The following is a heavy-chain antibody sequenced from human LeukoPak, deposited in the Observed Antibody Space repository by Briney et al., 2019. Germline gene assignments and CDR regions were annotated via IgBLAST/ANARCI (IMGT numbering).Heavy chain of an antibody. V-gene: IGHV3-7*01. D-gene: IGHD1-1*01. CDR2: IKQDGSDK. CDR3: ARLTGTTGFDY. Sequence: GGSLRLSCAASGFPFSSYWMSWVRQAPGKGLEWVANIKQDGSDKYYVDSVKGRFTISRDNAKNSLYLELNSLRADDTAVYYCARLTGTTGFDYWGQGTLVTVSS. CDR1: GFPFSSYW. J-gene: IGHJ4*02.